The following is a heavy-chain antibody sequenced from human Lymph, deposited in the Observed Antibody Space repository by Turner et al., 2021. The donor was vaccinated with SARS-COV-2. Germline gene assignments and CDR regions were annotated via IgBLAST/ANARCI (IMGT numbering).Heavy chain of an antibody. D-gene: IGHD6-13*01. CDR2: ISPNLGKE. CDR3: GRIAATGRGGGVFYYYYGMDV. CDR1: GGTFSSYA. J-gene: IGHJ6*02. Sequence: QVQLVQSGAEVQKPGSSVKVSCKASGGTFSSYAISWVRQAPGQGHGWMGGISPNLGKENDEQGFQGKVTITADKSTSKANLELRSRRAEDTAVYYGGRIAATGRGGGVFYYYYGMDVWGQGTTVTVSS. V-gene: IGHV1-69*10.